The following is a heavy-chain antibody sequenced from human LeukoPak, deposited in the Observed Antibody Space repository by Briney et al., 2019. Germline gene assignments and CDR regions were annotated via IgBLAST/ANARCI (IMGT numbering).Heavy chain of an antibody. CDR2: ISSSGSTI. Sequence: GGSLRLSCAASGFTCSDCYMSWIRQAPGKGLEWVSYISSSGSTIYYADSVKGRFTISRDNAKNSLYLQMNSLRAEDTAVYYCASGNYYDSSGYYYYWGQGTLVTVSS. J-gene: IGHJ4*02. CDR3: ASGNYYDSSGYYYY. V-gene: IGHV3-11*04. CDR1: GFTCSDCY. D-gene: IGHD3-22*01.